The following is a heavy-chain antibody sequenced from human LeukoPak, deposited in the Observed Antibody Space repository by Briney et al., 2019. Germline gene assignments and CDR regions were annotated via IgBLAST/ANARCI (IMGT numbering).Heavy chain of an antibody. V-gene: IGHV4-34*01. CDR1: GGSFSGYY. CDR2: INHSGST. Sequence: PSETLSLTCAVYGGSFSGYYWSWIRQPPGKGLEWIGEINHSGSTNYNPSLKSRVTISVDTSKNQFSLKLSSVTAADTAVYYCARSDRLYQLPTNWFDPWGQGTLVTVSS. CDR3: ARSDRLYQLPTNWFDP. D-gene: IGHD2-2*01. J-gene: IGHJ5*02.